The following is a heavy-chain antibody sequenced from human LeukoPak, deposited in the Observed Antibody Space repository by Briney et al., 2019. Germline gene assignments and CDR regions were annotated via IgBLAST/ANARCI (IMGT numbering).Heavy chain of an antibody. D-gene: IGHD5-12*01. V-gene: IGHV1-18*01. Sequence: ASVKVSCKASGYTFTSYGISWVRQAPGQGLEWMGWISAYNGNTNYAQKLQGRVTMTTDTSTSTAYMELRSLRSDDTAVYYCARVGYSGLRVYYYGMDVWGQGTTVTVSS. CDR1: GYTFTSYG. CDR2: ISAYNGNT. CDR3: ARVGYSGLRVYYYGMDV. J-gene: IGHJ6*02.